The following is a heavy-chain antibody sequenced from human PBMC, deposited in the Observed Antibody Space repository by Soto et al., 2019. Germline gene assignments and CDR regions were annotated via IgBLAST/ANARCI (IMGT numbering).Heavy chain of an antibody. Sequence: ASVKVSCKASGDTFTTYDINWVRQDTGHGLEWMGWINPNSGNIGYAQRFQGRVTMTRDTAIRTAYMEVSSLRSDDTAVYYCARGRASGSYYLLDDWGQGTLVADSS. V-gene: IGHV1-8*01. CDR3: ARGRASGSYYLLDD. D-gene: IGHD3-10*01. J-gene: IGHJ4*02. CDR2: INPNSGNI. CDR1: GDTFTTYD.